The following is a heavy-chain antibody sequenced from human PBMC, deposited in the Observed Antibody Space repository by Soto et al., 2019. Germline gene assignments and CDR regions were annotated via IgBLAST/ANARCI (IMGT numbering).Heavy chain of an antibody. J-gene: IGHJ5*02. CDR3: ARESGDWPLNWFDP. D-gene: IGHD2-21*02. CDR2: ITSDGKSK. V-gene: IGHV3-74*01. CDR1: GFNFTNHW. Sequence: LSLSCAASGFNFTNHWMHWVRQAPGKGLVWVSRITSDGKSKAYAESVKGRFAISRDNAKNTVYLQMNGLTVEDTAVYYCARESGDWPLNWFDPWGQGTLVTVSS.